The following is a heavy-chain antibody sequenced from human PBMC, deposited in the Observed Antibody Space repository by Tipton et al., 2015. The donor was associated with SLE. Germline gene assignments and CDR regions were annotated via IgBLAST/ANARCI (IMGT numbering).Heavy chain of an antibody. J-gene: IGHJ4*02. CDR2: FYFSSST. CDR1: GGSITSGGYY. Sequence: TLSLTCSVSGGSITSGGYYWTWIRQHPGKGLEWIGYFYFSSSTYYNPSLKSRVTISVDTSKNQFSLKLTSVTAADTAVYYCAREPLYWGQGALVTVSS. CDR3: AREPLY. V-gene: IGHV4-31*03.